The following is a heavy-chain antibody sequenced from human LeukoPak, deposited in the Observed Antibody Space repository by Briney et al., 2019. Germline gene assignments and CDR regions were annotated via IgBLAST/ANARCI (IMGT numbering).Heavy chain of an antibody. CDR3: ARSGRVTMVRGVIGLVYY. CDR2: INPNSGGT. Sequence: GASVKVSCKASGYTFTGYYMHWVRQAPGQGLEWMGWINPNSGGTNYAQKFQGRVTMTRDTSISTAYMELSRLRSDDTAVYFCARSGRVTMVRGVIGLVYYWGQGTLVTVSS. J-gene: IGHJ4*02. CDR1: GYTFTGYY. V-gene: IGHV1-2*02. D-gene: IGHD3-10*01.